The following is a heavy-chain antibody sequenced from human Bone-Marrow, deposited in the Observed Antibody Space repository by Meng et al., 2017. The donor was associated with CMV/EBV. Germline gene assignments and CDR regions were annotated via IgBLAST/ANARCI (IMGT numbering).Heavy chain of an antibody. CDR1: GFTFSDYY. D-gene: IGHD3-3*01. CDR2: ISGSGEYI. V-gene: IGHV3-11*04. J-gene: IGHJ6*02. Sequence: GGSLRLSCAASGFTFSDYYMGWIRQAPGKGLEWVSFISGSGEYIFYADSLKGRFTISRDNAKRSLYLQMNSLRAEDTAVYYCARDGEVRFLEWLTTIRGMDVWGQGTTVTVSS. CDR3: ARDGEVRFLEWLTTIRGMDV.